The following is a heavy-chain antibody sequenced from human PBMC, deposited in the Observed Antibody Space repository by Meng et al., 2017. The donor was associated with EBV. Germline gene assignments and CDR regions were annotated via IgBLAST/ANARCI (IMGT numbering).Heavy chain of an antibody. CDR1: GGPFRYNA. CDR3: ASESGRGYTPDY. D-gene: IGHD3-10*01. V-gene: IGHV1-69*01. J-gene: IGHJ4*02. Sequence: QVQLVQSPAELKKPGSSGKVSCKTSGGPFRYNAISWVRQAPGQGLEWLGGFLPRLGAPNYAQKFHGRVKITADESTSTHYMDLSSLRSEDTAIYYCASESGRGYTPDYWGQGTLVTVSS. CDR2: FLPRLGAP.